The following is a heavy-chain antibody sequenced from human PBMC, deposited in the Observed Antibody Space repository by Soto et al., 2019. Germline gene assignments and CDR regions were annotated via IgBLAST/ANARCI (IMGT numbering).Heavy chain of an antibody. V-gene: IGHV3-23*01. J-gene: IGHJ4*02. D-gene: IGHD3-10*01. CDR2: ISGSGGST. CDR1: GFTFSSYA. Sequence: GGSLRLSCAASGFTFSSYAMSWVRQAPGKGLEWVSAISGSGGSTYYADSVKGRFTISRDNSKNTLYLQMNSLRAEDTAVYYCAKVLTITMVRGVTDYWGQGTLVTVSS. CDR3: AKVLTITMVRGVTDY.